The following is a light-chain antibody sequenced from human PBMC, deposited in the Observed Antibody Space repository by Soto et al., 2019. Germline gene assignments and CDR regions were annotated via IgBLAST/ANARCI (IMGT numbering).Light chain of an antibody. CDR2: DAS. V-gene: IGKV3-11*01. CDR3: QQRSTWPRT. J-gene: IGKJ1*01. CDR1: QSVSSY. Sequence: EIVLTQSPATLSLSPGERATLSCRASQSVSSYLAWYQQKPGQVPRLVIYDASNRATGIPGRFSGSGSGTDFTLTISSLEPEDLGVYHCQQRSTWPRTFGQGTKVEIK.